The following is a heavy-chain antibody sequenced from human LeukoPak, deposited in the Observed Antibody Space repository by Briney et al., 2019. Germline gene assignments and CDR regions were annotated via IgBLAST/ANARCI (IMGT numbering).Heavy chain of an antibody. V-gene: IGHV1-18*01. J-gene: IGHJ5*02. Sequence: GASVKASCKASSYTFSSYGISWVRQAPGQGLEWMGWISAYNGNTNYAQKLQGRVTMTTDTSTSTAYMELRSLNSDDTAVYYCARDTGGDRWKRVLLWSNWFDPWGQGTLVTVSS. CDR1: SYTFSSYG. CDR2: ISAYNGNT. CDR3: ARDTGGDRWKRVLLWSNWFDP. D-gene: IGHD3-10*01.